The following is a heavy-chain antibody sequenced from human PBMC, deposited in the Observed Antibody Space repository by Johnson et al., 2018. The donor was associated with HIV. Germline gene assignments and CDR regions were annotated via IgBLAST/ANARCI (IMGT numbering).Heavy chain of an antibody. V-gene: IGHV3-30-3*01. CDR1: GFTFSSYA. CDR3: ARDVAVGFDGAFDI. CDR2: ISYDGSNK. J-gene: IGHJ3*02. D-gene: IGHD4-23*01. Sequence: VQLVESGGGLVKPGGSLRLSCAASGFTFSSYAMHWVRQAPGKGLEWVAVISYDGSNKYYADSVKGRFTISRDNSKNTLYLQMNSLRAEDTAVYYCARDVAVGFDGAFDIWGQGTMVTVSS.